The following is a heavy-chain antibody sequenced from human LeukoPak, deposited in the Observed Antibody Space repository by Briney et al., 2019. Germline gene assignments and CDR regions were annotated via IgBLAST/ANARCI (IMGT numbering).Heavy chain of an antibody. D-gene: IGHD3-22*01. CDR3: AKDKSSGYYWEYFQH. J-gene: IGHJ1*01. CDR1: GFTFSSYG. V-gene: IGHV3-30*18. Sequence: GGSLRLSCAASGFTFSSYGMHWVRQAPGKGLEWVAVISYDGSNKYYADSVKGRFTISRDNSKNTLHLQMNSLRAEDTAVYYCAKDKSSGYYWEYFQHWGQGTLVTVSS. CDR2: ISYDGSNK.